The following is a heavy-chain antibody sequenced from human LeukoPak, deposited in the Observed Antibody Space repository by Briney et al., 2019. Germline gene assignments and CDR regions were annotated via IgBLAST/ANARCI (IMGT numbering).Heavy chain of an antibody. V-gene: IGHV3-30*04. CDR2: ISYDGSNK. D-gene: IGHD6-13*01. Sequence: GGSLRLSCAASGFTFSSYAMHWVRQAPGKGLEWVAVISYDGSNKYYADSVKGRFTISRDNSKNTLYLQMNSLRAEDTAVCYCASTWSSSWYYFDYWGQGTLVTVSS. J-gene: IGHJ4*02. CDR1: GFTFSSYA. CDR3: ASTWSSSWYYFDY.